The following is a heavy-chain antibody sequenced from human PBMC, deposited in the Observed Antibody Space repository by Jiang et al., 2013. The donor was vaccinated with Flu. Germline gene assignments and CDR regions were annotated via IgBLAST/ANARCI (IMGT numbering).Heavy chain of an antibody. CDR3: ARAGNYGDYDGFDI. CDR2: IHHSGNT. CDR1: GGSFSAFY. V-gene: IGHV4-34*01. D-gene: IGHD4-17*01. Sequence: LLKPSETLSLTCAVYGGSFSAFYWSWIRQPPGKGLEWIGEIHHSGNTNYNPSLKSRVTMSVDTSKNQFSLKLSFVTAADMAVYYCARAGNYGDYDGFDIWGQGTMVTVSS. J-gene: IGHJ3*02.